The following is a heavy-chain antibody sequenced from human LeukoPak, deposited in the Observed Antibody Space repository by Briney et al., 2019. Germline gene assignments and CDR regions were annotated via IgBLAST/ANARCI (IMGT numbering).Heavy chain of an antibody. CDR3: ARGRYRGMAAAGAY. J-gene: IGHJ4*02. Sequence: EASVKVSCKASGYTFTSYDINWVRQATGQGLEWMGWMNPNSGNTGYAQKFQGRVTMTRNTSISTAYMELSSLRSEDTAVYYCARGRYRGMAAAGAYWGQGTLVTVSS. V-gene: IGHV1-8*01. D-gene: IGHD6-13*01. CDR2: MNPNSGNT. CDR1: GYTFTSYD.